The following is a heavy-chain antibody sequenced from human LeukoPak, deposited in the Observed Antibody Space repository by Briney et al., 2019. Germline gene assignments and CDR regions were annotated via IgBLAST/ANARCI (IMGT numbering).Heavy chain of an antibody. CDR1: GFTFDDYA. Sequence: GGSLRLSCAASGFTFDDYAMHWVRQAPGKGLEWVSGISWNSGSIVYADSVKGRLTISRDNAKNSLYLQMNSLRAEDTALYYCAKDILTRIAVAGDWYFDLWGRGTLVTVSS. CDR2: ISWNSGSI. V-gene: IGHV3-9*01. D-gene: IGHD6-19*01. J-gene: IGHJ2*01. CDR3: AKDILTRIAVAGDWYFDL.